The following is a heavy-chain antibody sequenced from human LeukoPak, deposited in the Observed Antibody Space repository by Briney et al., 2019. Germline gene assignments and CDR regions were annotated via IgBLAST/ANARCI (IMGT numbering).Heavy chain of an antibody. Sequence: GASVKVSCKASGYTFTGYYMHWVRQAPGQGLEWMGWINPNSGGTNYAQKFQGRVTMTRDTSISTAYMELSRLRSDDTAVYYCARDNLWFWELPGGNWFDPWGQETLVTVSS. V-gene: IGHV1-2*02. CDR2: INPNSGGT. CDR1: GYTFTGYY. D-gene: IGHD3-10*01. J-gene: IGHJ5*02. CDR3: ARDNLWFWELPGGNWFDP.